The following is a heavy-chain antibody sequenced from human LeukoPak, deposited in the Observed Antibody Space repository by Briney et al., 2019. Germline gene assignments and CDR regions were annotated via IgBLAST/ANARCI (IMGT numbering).Heavy chain of an antibody. CDR1: GFTFSSYA. D-gene: IGHD3-3*01. Sequence: GGSLRLSCAASGFTFSSYAMSWVRQAPGKGLEWVSAISGSGGSTYYADSVKGRFTISRDNSKNTLYLQMNSLRAEDTAVYYCASITIFGVVISKYYFDYWGQGTLVTVSS. J-gene: IGHJ4*02. V-gene: IGHV3-23*01. CDR3: ASITIFGVVISKYYFDY. CDR2: ISGSGGST.